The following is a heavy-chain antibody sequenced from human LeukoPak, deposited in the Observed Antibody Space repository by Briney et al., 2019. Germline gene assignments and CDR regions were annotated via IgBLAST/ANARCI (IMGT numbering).Heavy chain of an antibody. CDR2: IIPIFGIT. D-gene: IGHD5-24*01. V-gene: IGHV1-69*04. CDR1: GGTLSSYA. Sequence: SVKVSCKASGGTLSSYAINWVRQATGQGLDWMGRIIPIFGITKYAQKFQGRVTITADKSTSTVYMELSSLRSEDTAVYYCARDREEMPTQWEAFDFRGQGTMVTVSS. CDR3: ARDREEMPTQWEAFDF. J-gene: IGHJ3*01.